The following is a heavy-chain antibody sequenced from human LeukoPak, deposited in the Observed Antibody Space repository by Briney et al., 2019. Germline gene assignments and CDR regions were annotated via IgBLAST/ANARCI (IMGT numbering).Heavy chain of an antibody. J-gene: IGHJ6*02. CDR3: AKVNWGAPFYYYYGMDV. Sequence: PSETLSLTCAVYGGSFSGYYWSWIRQPPGKGLEWIGEINHSGSTNYNPSLKSRVTISVDTSKSQFSLKLSSVTAADTAVYYCAKVNWGAPFYYYYGMDVWGQGTTVTVSS. D-gene: IGHD7-27*01. V-gene: IGHV4-34*01. CDR2: INHSGST. CDR1: GGSFSGYY.